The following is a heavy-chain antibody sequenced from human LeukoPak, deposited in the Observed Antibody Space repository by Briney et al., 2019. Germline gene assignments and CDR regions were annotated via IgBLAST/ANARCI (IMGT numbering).Heavy chain of an antibody. CDR1: GFTFSSYA. V-gene: IGHV3-23*01. CDR2: INGGGGST. Sequence: GGSLRLSCAASGFTFSSYAMNWVRQAPGKGLEWVSAINGGGGSTYYAESVKGRFTISRDNSKNTLYLQMNSLRAEDTAVYYCARVITFGGVIAIYYFDYWGQGTLVTVSS. CDR3: ARVITFGGVIAIYYFDY. D-gene: IGHD3-16*02. J-gene: IGHJ4*02.